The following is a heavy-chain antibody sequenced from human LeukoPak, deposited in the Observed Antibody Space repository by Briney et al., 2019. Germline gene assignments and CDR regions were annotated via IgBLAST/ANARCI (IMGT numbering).Heavy chain of an antibody. Sequence: GGSLRLSCAASGFIFSSYTMNWVRQAPGKGLEWVSSITSSSNYIYYADSVKGRFTISRDNAKNSLSLQVNSLRSEDTAVYYCARDAYSSSSFDYWGQGTLVTVSS. CDR3: ARDAYSSSSFDY. J-gene: IGHJ4*02. V-gene: IGHV3-21*01. CDR2: ITSSSNYI. D-gene: IGHD6-19*01. CDR1: GFIFSSYT.